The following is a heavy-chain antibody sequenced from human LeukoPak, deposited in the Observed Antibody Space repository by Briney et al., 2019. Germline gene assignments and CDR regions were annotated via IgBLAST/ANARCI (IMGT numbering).Heavy chain of an antibody. CDR3: ARGRRGGYSGSYSDY. Sequence: SETLSLTCTDSGGSVSSGSYYWSWIRQPPGKGLEWIGYIYYSGSTNYNPSLKSRVTISVDTSKNQFSLKLSSVTAADTAVYYCARGRRGGYSGSYSDYWGQGTLVTVSS. CDR2: IYYSGST. V-gene: IGHV4-61*01. CDR1: GGSVSSGSYY. J-gene: IGHJ4*02. D-gene: IGHD1-26*01.